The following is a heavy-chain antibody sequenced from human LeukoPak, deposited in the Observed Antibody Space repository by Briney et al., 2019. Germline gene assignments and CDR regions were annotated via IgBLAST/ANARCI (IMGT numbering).Heavy chain of an antibody. D-gene: IGHD7-27*01. Sequence: GGSLRLSCAASGFTFSSHWMSWVRQGPGKGLEWVANIKYDGSGKYYMDSVKGRFTVSRDNAKNSLYLQLSSLRAEDTAVYYCVRDFTWTTGDEIWGQGTLVTVSP. CDR3: VRDFTWTTGDEI. CDR1: GFTFSSHW. J-gene: IGHJ4*02. CDR2: IKYDGSGK. V-gene: IGHV3-7*01.